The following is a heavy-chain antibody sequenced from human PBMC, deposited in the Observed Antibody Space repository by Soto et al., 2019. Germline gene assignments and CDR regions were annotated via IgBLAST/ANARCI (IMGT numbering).Heavy chain of an antibody. J-gene: IGHJ6*02. CDR1: GGTFSSYA. Sequence: SVKVSCKASGGTFSSYAISWVRQAPGQGLEWMGGIIPIFGTANYAQKFQGRVTITADESTSTAYMELSSLRSEDTAVYYCARDPRITMIVVVPYYYYYGMEVWGQGTTVTVSS. CDR3: ARDPRITMIVVVPYYYYYGMEV. V-gene: IGHV1-69*13. CDR2: IIPIFGTA. D-gene: IGHD3-22*01.